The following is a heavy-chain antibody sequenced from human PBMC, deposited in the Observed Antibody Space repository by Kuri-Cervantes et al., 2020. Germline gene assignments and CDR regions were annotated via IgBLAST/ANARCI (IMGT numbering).Heavy chain of an antibody. D-gene: IGHD3-10*01. J-gene: IGHJ6*02. CDR1: GYTFTGAY. V-gene: IGHV1-2*02. CDR2: IDPNTGGT. Sequence: ASVKVSCKASGYTFTGAYMHWVRQAPGQGLEYMGWIDPNTGGTNFAQKFQGRVTMTRDTSISTVYMDLSGLRSDDTAVYYCARMIAYGSGSRFREDVWGQGTTVTVSS. CDR3: ARMIAYGSGSRFREDV.